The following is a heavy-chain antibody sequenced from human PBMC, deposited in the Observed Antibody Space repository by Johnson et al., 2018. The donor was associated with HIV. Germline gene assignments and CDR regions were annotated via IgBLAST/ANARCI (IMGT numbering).Heavy chain of an antibody. CDR2: IKEDVSEK. Sequence: VQLVESGGGVVQPGGSLRLSCAASGFTFSSYWMNWVRQAPGKGLEWVANIKEDVSEKYYVDSVKGRFTISRDNAENSLYLQMNNLRAEDTAVYYCGRHRDDAFDIWGQGTMVTVSS. CDR1: GFTFSSYW. CDR3: GRHRDDAFDI. J-gene: IGHJ3*02. V-gene: IGHV3-7*01. D-gene: IGHD2-21*02.